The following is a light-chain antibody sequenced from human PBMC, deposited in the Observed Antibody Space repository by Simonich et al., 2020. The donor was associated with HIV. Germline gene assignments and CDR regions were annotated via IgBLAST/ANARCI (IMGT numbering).Light chain of an antibody. V-gene: IGKV1-39*01. CDR3: QQSYSTPIT. CDR1: QSISRY. Sequence: DIQMTQSPSSLSASVGDRVTTTCRASQSISRYLNWYQQKPGKAPKLLISAASNLQSGVPSRFSGSGSGTDLTLPIYSLQPEDFATYYCQQSYSTPITFGQGTRLEIK. CDR2: AAS. J-gene: IGKJ5*01.